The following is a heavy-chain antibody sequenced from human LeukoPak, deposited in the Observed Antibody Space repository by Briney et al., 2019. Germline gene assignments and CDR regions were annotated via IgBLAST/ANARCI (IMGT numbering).Heavy chain of an antibody. Sequence: SETLSLTCTVSGGSISSGDYYWSWIRQPPGKGLEWIGYIYYSGSTKYNPSLKSRVTISVDTSKKQFSLKLSSVTAADTAVYYCARGGMVYATTFDYWGQGTLVTVSS. V-gene: IGHV4-61*08. D-gene: IGHD2-8*01. CDR2: IYYSGST. CDR1: GGSISSGDYY. CDR3: ARGGMVYATTFDY. J-gene: IGHJ4*02.